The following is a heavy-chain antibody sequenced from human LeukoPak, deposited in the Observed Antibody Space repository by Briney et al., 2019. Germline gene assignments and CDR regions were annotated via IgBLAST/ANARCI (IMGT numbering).Heavy chain of an antibody. D-gene: IGHD3-10*01. CDR2: ISGSGGST. J-gene: IGHJ4*02. V-gene: IGHV3-23*01. CDR3: AKDLLLWFGEPNYYFDY. Sequence: GGSLRLSCAASGFTFSSYAMSWVRQAPGKGLEWVSAISGSGGSTYYADSVKGRFTISRDNSKNTLYLQMNSLRAEDTAVYYCAKDLLLWFGEPNYYFDYWGQGTLVTVSS. CDR1: GFTFSSYA.